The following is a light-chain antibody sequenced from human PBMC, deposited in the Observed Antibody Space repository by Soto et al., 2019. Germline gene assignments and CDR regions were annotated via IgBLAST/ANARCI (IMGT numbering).Light chain of an antibody. CDR3: KQYNSYPWT. CDR2: DAS. V-gene: IGKV1-5*01. J-gene: IGKJ1*01. Sequence: IEITQSPSTPSASVGDRVPIPFRASQSISSWLAWYQQKPGKAHKLLIYDASSLESGVQSRFSGSGSGTEFTLTIRSLQPDDFATYYCKQYNSYPWTFGQGTKVDIK. CDR1: QSISSW.